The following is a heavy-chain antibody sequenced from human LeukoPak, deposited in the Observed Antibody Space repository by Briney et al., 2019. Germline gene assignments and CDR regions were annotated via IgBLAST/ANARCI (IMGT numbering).Heavy chain of an antibody. D-gene: IGHD6-19*01. CDR3: AAGGAVAGFPYYYGMDV. Sequence: SVKVSCKASGFTFTSSAVQWVRQARGQRLEWIGWIVVGSGNTNYAQKFQERVTITRDMSTSTAYMELSSLRSEDTAVYYCAAGGAVAGFPYYYGMDVWGQGTTVIVSS. CDR2: IVVGSGNT. CDR1: GFTFTSSA. J-gene: IGHJ6*02. V-gene: IGHV1-58*01.